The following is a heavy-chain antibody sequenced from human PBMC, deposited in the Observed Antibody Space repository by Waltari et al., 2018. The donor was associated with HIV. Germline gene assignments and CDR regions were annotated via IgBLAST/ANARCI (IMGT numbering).Heavy chain of an antibody. J-gene: IGHJ5*02. D-gene: IGHD3-10*01. V-gene: IGHV4-34*01. CDR1: GGSFSGYY. CDR3: ARGLYYYGSGSPRGGWFDP. Sequence: QVQLQQWGAGLLKPSETLSLTCAVYGGSFSGYYWSWIRQPPGKGLEWIGEINHSGSTNYNPSLKSRVTISVDTSKNQFSLKLSSVTAADTAVYYCARGLYYYGSGSPRGGWFDPWGQGTLVTVSS. CDR2: INHSGST.